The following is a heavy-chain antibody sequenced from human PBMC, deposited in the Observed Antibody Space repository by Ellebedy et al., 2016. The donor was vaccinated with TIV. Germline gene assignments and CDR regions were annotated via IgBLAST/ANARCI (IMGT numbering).Heavy chain of an antibody. Sequence: AASVKVSCKASGYTFTRNAMHWVRQAPGQSLEWMGWINAGNGNTKYSQKFQGRVTITRDTSANTAYMELSRLRSEDTAVYYCARAVITAAGIQPNFDYWGQGTLVTVSS. V-gene: IGHV1-3*01. CDR3: ARAVITAAGIQPNFDY. D-gene: IGHD6-13*01. CDR1: GYTFTRNA. J-gene: IGHJ4*02. CDR2: INAGNGNT.